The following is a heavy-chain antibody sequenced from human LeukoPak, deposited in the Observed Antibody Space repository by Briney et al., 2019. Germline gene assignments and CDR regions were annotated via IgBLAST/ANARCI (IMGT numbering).Heavy chain of an antibody. J-gene: IGHJ4*02. CDR3: AKVDTVVVPAARGFDY. Sequence: GGSLRLSCAASGFTFSSYAMSWVRQAPGKGLEWVSAISGSGGSTYYADSVKGRFTISRDNSKNTLYLQMNSLRAEDTAIYYCAKVDTVVVPAARGFDYWGQGTLVTVSS. V-gene: IGHV3-23*01. CDR2: ISGSGGST. D-gene: IGHD2-2*01. CDR1: GFTFSSYA.